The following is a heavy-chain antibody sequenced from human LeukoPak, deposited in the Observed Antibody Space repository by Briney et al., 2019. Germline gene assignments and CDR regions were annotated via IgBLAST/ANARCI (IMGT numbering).Heavy chain of an antibody. Sequence: SKTLSLTCTVSGGSISSGGYYWSWIRQHPGKGLEWIGYIYYSGSTYYNPSLKSRVTISVDTSKNQFSLKLSSVTAADTAVYYCARDIGGGYSYGLGYWGQGTLVTVSS. CDR3: ARDIGGGYSYGLGY. D-gene: IGHD5-18*01. V-gene: IGHV4-31*03. CDR2: IYYSGST. CDR1: GGSISSGGYY. J-gene: IGHJ4*02.